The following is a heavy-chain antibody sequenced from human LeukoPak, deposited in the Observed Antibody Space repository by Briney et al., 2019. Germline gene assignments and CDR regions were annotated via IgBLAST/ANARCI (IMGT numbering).Heavy chain of an antibody. CDR1: GFTFSSCA. V-gene: IGHV3-23*01. D-gene: IGHD5-18*01. CDR2: ISTSGGST. Sequence: GGSLRLSCAASGFTFSSCAMNWVRQAPGKGLEWVSTISTSGGSTYYADSVKGRFTISRDNSKNTLYLQMNSLRAEDTAVYYCTKGAGIQLWPSFDYWGQGTLVTVSS. J-gene: IGHJ4*02. CDR3: TKGAGIQLWPSFDY.